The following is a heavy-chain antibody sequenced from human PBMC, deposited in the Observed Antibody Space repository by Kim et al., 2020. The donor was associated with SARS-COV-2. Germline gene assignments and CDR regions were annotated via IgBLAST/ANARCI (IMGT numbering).Heavy chain of an antibody. CDR1: GFTLSSFW. V-gene: IGHV3-74*03. CDR3: GRDQSGSFDS. D-gene: IGHD5-12*01. Sequence: GGSLRLSCAASGFTLSSFWMHWVRQVPGKGLEWVSRIADYGTFTTYADSVEGRFTISRDTATNTVYLQMNSLTIDDTGVYFCGRDQSGSFDSWGQGTRVTVSS. CDR2: IADYGTFT. J-gene: IGHJ4*02.